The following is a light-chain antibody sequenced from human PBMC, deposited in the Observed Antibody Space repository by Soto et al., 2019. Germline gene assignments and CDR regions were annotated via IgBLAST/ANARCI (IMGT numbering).Light chain of an antibody. V-gene: IGKV1-33*01. J-gene: IGKJ3*01. CDR3: HQYDTGPYD. CDR1: HDINTY. CDR2: DAS. Sequence: DIQLTQSPSSLSASVGDSITITCQASHDINTYLHWYQQKLGKAPKLLIYDASNLETGVPSRFSGSGSWTEFTFTITSLQPEDSATDYGHQYDTGPYDFGPGTKVDL.